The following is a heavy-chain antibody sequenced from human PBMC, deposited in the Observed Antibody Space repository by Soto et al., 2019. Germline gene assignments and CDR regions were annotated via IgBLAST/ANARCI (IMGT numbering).Heavy chain of an antibody. D-gene: IGHD3-22*01. Sequence: GGSLRLSCAASGFTFSSYGMYWVRQAPGKGLEWVAVIWYDGSNKYYADSVKGRFTISRDNSKNTLYLQMNSLRAEDTAVYYCARGDRETYYYYGMDVWGQGTTVTVSS. CDR2: IWYDGSNK. V-gene: IGHV3-33*01. J-gene: IGHJ6*02. CDR3: ARGDRETYYYYGMDV. CDR1: GFTFSSYG.